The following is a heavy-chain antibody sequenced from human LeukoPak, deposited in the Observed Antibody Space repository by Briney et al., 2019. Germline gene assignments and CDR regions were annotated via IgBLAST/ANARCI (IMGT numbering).Heavy chain of an antibody. CDR2: IIPIFGIA. CDR3: ARGPPYDFWSGSPPYYFDY. D-gene: IGHD3-3*01. J-gene: IGHJ4*02. CDR1: GGTFSSYA. Sequence: SVKVSCKASGGTFSSYAISWVRQAPGQGLEWMGGIIPIFGIANYAQKFQGRVTITADESTSTAYMELSSLRSEDTAVYYCARGPPYDFWSGSPPYYFDYWGQGTLVTVSS. V-gene: IGHV1-69*13.